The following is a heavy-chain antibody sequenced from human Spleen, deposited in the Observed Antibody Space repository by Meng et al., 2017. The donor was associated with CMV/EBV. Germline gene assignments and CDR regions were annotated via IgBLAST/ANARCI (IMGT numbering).Heavy chain of an antibody. CDR2: ISPYNGDT. J-gene: IGHJ5*02. CDR1: GYTFTNYG. CDR3: ARDIEYCSGTGCYEDCFDP. V-gene: IGHV1-18*04. D-gene: IGHD2-2*01. Sequence: ASVKVSCKASGYTFTNYGISWVRQAPGQGLEWMGWISPYNGDTNYARNLRGRVTMTTDTPTSTAYMELRSLRSDDTAVYYCARDIEYCSGTGCYEDCFDPWGQGTLVTVSS.